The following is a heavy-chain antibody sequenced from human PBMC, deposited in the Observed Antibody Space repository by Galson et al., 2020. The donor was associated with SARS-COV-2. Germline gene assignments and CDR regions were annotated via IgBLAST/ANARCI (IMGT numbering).Heavy chain of an antibody. V-gene: IGHV3-21*01. J-gene: IGHJ5*02. CDR2: ISSSSSYI. CDR1: GFTFSSYS. CDR3: ARKDSVLMVYVGGWFDP. Sequence: NSGGSLRLSCAASGFTFSSYSMNWVRQAPGKGLEWVSSISSSSSYIYYADPVKGRFTISRDNAKNSLYLQMNSLRAEDTAVYYCARKDSVLMVYVGGWFDPWGQGTLVTVCS. D-gene: IGHD2-8*01.